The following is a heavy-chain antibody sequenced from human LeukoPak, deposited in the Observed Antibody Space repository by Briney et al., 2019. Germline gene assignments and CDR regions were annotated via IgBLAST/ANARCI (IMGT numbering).Heavy chain of an antibody. J-gene: IGHJ5*02. CDR1: GFTFSSYA. Sequence: GALRLSCAASGFTFSSYAMSWVRQAPGKGLEWVSYISSRSSTIYYADSVKGRFTISRDNAKNSLYLQMNSLRAGDTAVYYCARDRPYSSSDPWGQGTLVTVSS. CDR2: ISSRSSTI. D-gene: IGHD6-13*01. V-gene: IGHV3-48*01. CDR3: ARDRPYSSSDP.